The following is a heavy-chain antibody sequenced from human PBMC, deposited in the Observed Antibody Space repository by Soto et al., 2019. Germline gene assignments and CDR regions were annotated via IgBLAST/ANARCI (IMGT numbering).Heavy chain of an antibody. J-gene: IGHJ6*02. Sequence: PVKVSCKASGYTFTSYDINWVRQATGQGLEWMGWMNPNSGNTAYAQKFQGRVTMTRNTSISTAYMELSSLRSEDTAVYYCARERNMYGMDVWGQGTTVTVSS. CDR3: ARERNMYGMDV. D-gene: IGHD1-1*01. CDR2: MNPNSGNT. CDR1: GYTFTSYD. V-gene: IGHV1-8*01.